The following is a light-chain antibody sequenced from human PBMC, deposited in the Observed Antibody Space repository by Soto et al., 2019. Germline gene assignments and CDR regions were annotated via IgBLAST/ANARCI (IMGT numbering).Light chain of an antibody. V-gene: IGKV1-16*01. CDR2: TAS. J-gene: IGKJ4*01. CDR3: QQYESFPLT. CDR1: QGINKF. Sequence: DIQMTQSPSSLSASVGDSVTITCRASQGINKFLAWFQQKPGTAPKSLISTASRLQSGVPSRFSGSGSRTHFTLTINILQPEDFATYYCQQYESFPLTFGGGTRVEIK.